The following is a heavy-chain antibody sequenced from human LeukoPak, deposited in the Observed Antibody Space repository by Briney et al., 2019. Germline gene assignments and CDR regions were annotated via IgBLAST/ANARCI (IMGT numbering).Heavy chain of an antibody. J-gene: IGHJ4*02. D-gene: IGHD6-6*01. Sequence: PGGSLRLSCAASGFTFSGSAMHWVRQASGKGLEWVGRIRSKANSYATAYAASVKGRFTISRDDSKNTAYLQMNSLRAEDTAVYYCARVWHSSSSRLDYWGQGTLVTVSS. CDR3: ARVWHSSSSRLDY. CDR1: GFTFSGSA. V-gene: IGHV3-73*01. CDR2: IRSKANSYAT.